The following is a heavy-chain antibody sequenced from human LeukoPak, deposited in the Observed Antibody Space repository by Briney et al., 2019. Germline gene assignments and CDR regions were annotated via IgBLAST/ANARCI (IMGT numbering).Heavy chain of an antibody. D-gene: IGHD3-10*01. CDR1: GFTFSSYW. Sequence: GSLRLSCAASGFTFSSYWMSWGRQAPGKGLEWVANIKQDGSEKYYVDSVKGRFTTSRDNAKNSLYLQINSLRAEDTAVYYCARDRPYYGSGSYYGAFDIWGQGTMVTVSS. J-gene: IGHJ3*02. V-gene: IGHV3-7*01. CDR3: ARDRPYYGSGSYYGAFDI. CDR2: IKQDGSEK.